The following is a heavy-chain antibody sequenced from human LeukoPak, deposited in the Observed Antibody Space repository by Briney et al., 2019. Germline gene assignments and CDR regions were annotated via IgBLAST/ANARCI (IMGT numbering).Heavy chain of an antibody. CDR1: GASISSYY. V-gene: IGHV4-59*01. CDR3: ATLGDFDL. J-gene: IGHJ2*01. CDR2: IYYSGTT. Sequence: SETLSLTCTVSGASISSYYWSWIRQPPGKGLEWIAYIYYSGTTNYNPSLKSRVTISVDGSKNQLSLQLSSVTAADTAVYYCATLGDFDLWGRGTLVTVSS. D-gene: IGHD3-16*01.